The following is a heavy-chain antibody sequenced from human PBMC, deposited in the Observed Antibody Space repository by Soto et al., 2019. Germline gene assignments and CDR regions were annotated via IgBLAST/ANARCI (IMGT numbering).Heavy chain of an antibody. CDR1: GYTFNRHY. Sequence: QVQLVQSRAEVRKPGASVKVSSKASGYTFNRHYIQWVRQAPGQGLEWMGMIDPSGGDTNYAKKFQGRVTLTSDTSTSTVYMELSSLRSEDTAVYYCAKRRGVALTRSSFDYWGPGTLVIVSS. CDR2: IDPSGGDT. J-gene: IGHJ4*02. V-gene: IGHV1-46*02. D-gene: IGHD3-10*01. CDR3: AKRRGVALTRSSFDY.